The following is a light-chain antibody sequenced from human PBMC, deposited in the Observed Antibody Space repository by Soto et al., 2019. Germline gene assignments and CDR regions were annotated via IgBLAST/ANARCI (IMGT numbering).Light chain of an antibody. CDR2: DDT. J-gene: IGLJ2*01. V-gene: IGLV2-11*01. CDR3: CSYAGSKTSVV. Sequence: QSALTQPRSVSGSPGQSVSISCTGASSDVGGYNYVSWYQQYPGKAPKHIIYDDTEWPSGVPDRFSGSKSGNTASLTISGLQADDEADYYCCSYAGSKTSVVFGGGTKLTVL. CDR1: SSDVGGYNY.